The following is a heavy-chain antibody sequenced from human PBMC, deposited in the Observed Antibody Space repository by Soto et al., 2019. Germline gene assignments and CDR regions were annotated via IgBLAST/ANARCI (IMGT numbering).Heavy chain of an antibody. D-gene: IGHD3-16*01. CDR3: ARFLSTSPRASAFDY. CDR1: GYTFTSYG. V-gene: IGHV1-18*01. J-gene: IGHJ4*02. Sequence: GASVKVSCKASGYTFTSYGISWVRQAPGQGLEWMGWISAYNGNTNYAQKLQGRVTMTTDTSTSTAYMELRSLRSDDTAVYYCARFLSTSPRASAFDYWGQGTLVTVSS. CDR2: ISAYNGNT.